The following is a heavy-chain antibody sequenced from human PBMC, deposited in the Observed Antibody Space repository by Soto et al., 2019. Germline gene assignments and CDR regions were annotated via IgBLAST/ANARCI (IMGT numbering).Heavy chain of an antibody. V-gene: IGHV4-34*01. CDR2: INHSGST. CDR3: ARGPTTVTIFSGYYYYGMDV. CDR1: GGSFSGYY. J-gene: IGHJ6*02. Sequence: SETLSLTCAVYGGSFSGYYWSWIRQPPGKGLEWIGEINHSGSTNYNPSLKSRVTISVDTSKNQFSLKLSSVTAADTAVYYCARGPTTVTIFSGYYYYGMDVWGQGTTVTVSS. D-gene: IGHD4-17*01.